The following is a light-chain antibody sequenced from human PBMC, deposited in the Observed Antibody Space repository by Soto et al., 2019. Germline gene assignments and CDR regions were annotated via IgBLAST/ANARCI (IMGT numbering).Light chain of an antibody. Sequence: QPVLTQPPSASGSPGQSGTISCTGTSSDVGGYNYVSWYQQHPGKAPKLMIYEVSKRPSGVPDRFSGSKSGNTASLTVSGLQAEDEADYYCSSYAGSNNFPYVFGTGTKVTVL. CDR3: SSYAGSNNFPYV. CDR1: SSDVGGYNY. CDR2: EVS. J-gene: IGLJ1*01. V-gene: IGLV2-8*01.